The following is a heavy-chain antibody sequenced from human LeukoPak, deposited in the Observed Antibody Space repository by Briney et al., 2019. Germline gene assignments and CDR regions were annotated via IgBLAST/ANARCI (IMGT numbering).Heavy chain of an antibody. D-gene: IGHD2-21*02. CDR3: TTVRHIVVVTAIEPTLDP. CDR1: GFTFGDYA. CDR2: IKSKTDGGTT. V-gene: IGHV3-15*01. Sequence: GRSLRLSCTASGFTFGDYAMSWFRQAPGKGLEWVGRIKSKTDGGTTDYAAPVKGRFTISRDDSKNTLYLQMNSLKTEDTAVYYCTTVRHIVVVTAIEPTLDPWGQGTLVTVSS. J-gene: IGHJ5*02.